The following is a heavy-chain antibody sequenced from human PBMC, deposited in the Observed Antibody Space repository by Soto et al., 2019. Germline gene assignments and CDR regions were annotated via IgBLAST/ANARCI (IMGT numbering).Heavy chain of an antibody. CDR3: ARRFWGSYRSDYFDY. Sequence: GESLKISCKGSGYSFTSYWIGWVRQMPGKGLEWMGIIYPGDSDTRYSPSFQGQVTISADKSISTAYLQWSSLKASDTAMYYCARRFWGSYRSDYFDYWGQGTLVTVSS. V-gene: IGHV5-51*01. D-gene: IGHD3-16*02. CDR1: GYSFTSYW. J-gene: IGHJ4*02. CDR2: IYPGDSDT.